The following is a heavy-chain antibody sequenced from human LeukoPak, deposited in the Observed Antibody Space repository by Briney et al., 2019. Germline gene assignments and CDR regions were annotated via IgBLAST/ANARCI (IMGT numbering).Heavy chain of an antibody. CDR1: GFTFDDYA. D-gene: IGHD3-9*01. J-gene: IGHJ3*02. V-gene: IGHV3-9*01. Sequence: GRSLRLPCAASGFTFDDYAMHWVRQAPGKGLEWVSGISWNSGSIGYADSVKGRFTISRDNAKNSLYLQMNSLRAEDTALYYCAKVSPPPGILTGWGAFDIWGQGTMVTVSS. CDR2: ISWNSGSI. CDR3: AKVSPPPGILTGWGAFDI.